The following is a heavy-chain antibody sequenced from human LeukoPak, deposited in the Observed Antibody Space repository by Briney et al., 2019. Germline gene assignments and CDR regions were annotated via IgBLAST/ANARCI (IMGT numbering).Heavy chain of an antibody. D-gene: IGHD3-10*01. CDR1: GGSISSYY. CDR3: AREGLLWFGEFYY. V-gene: IGHV4-59*12. Sequence: PSETLSLTCTVSGGSISSYYWSWIRQPPGKGLEWIGYIYYSGSTNYNPSLKSRVTISVDTSKNQFSLKLSSVTAADTAVYYCAREGLLWFGEFYYWGQGTLVTVSS. CDR2: IYYSGST. J-gene: IGHJ4*02.